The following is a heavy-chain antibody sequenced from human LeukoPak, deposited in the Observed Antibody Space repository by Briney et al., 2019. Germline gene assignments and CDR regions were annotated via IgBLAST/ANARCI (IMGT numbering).Heavy chain of an antibody. J-gene: IGHJ4*02. CDR2: IYYSGST. D-gene: IGHD3-22*01. CDR3: ARVTYYYDSSGYFFDY. V-gene: IGHV4-30-4*08. CDR1: GGSVSSGSYY. Sequence: SETLSLTCTVSGGSVSSGSYYWSWIRQPPGKGLEWIGYIYYSGSTYYNPSLKSRVTTSVDTAKNLFSLKLSSVTAADTAVYYCARVTYYYDSSGYFFDYWGQGTLVTVSS.